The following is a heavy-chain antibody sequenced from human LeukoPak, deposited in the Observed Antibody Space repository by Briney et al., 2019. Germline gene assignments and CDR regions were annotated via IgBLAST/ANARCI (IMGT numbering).Heavy chain of an antibody. CDR2: ITSNGAGT. CDR1: GFTFSGYA. D-gene: IGHD3-3*01. Sequence: GGSLRLSCAASGFTFSGYAMHWVRQAPGKGLEYVSAITSNGAGTYYANSVKGRFTISRDNSKNTLYLQMGSLRAEDMAVYYCARSTIFWHAFDIWGQGTMVTVSS. V-gene: IGHV3-64*01. CDR3: ARSTIFWHAFDI. J-gene: IGHJ3*02.